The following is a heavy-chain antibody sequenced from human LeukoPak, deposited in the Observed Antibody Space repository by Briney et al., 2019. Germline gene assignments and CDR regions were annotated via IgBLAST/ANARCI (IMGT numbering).Heavy chain of an antibody. CDR2: INHSGST. V-gene: IGHV4-34*01. CDR3: ARGSIRGLTNHNNWFDH. D-gene: IGHD1-14*01. Sequence: SETLSLTCAVYGGSFSGYYWSWIRQPPGKGLEWIGEINHSGSTNYNPSLKSRVTISVDTSKNQFSLKLSSVTAADTAVYYCARGSIRGLTNHNNWFDHWGQGTLVTVSS. CDR1: GGSFSGYY. J-gene: IGHJ5*02.